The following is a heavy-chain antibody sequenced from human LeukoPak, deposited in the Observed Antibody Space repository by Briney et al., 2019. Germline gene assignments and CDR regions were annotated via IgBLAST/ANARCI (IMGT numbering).Heavy chain of an antibody. CDR1: GGTFSSYA. CDR2: IIPIFGTA. D-gene: IGHD2-21*01. J-gene: IGHJ4*02. V-gene: IGHV1-69*01. Sequence: GSSVKVSCXASGGTFSSYAISWERQAPGQGLEWMRGIIPIFGTANYAQKFQGRVTITADESTSTAYMELSSLRSEDTAVYYCARAAYCGGDCYTFDYWGQGTLVTVSS. CDR3: ARAAYCGGDCYTFDY.